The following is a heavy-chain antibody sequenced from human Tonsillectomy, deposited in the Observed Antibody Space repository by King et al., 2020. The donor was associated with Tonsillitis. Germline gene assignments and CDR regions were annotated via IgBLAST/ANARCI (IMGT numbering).Heavy chain of an antibody. V-gene: IGHV3-23*04. CDR3: AKDQGGFYGDYHFEY. Sequence: VQLVESGGGLVQPGGSLRLSCAASGFTFSSYAMSWFRQVPGKGLEWVSGISGSGGSTYYADSVKGRFTISRDNSKNTLYLQMNSLRAEDTAVYYCAKDQGGFYGDYHFEYWGQGTLVTVSS. D-gene: IGHD4-17*01. CDR2: ISGSGGST. J-gene: IGHJ4*02. CDR1: GFTFSSYA.